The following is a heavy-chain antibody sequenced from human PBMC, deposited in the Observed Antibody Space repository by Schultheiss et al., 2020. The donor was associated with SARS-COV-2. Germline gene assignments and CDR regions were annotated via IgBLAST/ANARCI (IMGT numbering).Heavy chain of an antibody. J-gene: IGHJ6*02. CDR1: GFTFSSYA. D-gene: IGHD3-16*01. CDR3: ARALGGNYYYGMDV. CDR2: ISSGGSNK. Sequence: GGSLRLSCAASGFTFSSYAMHWVRQAPGKGLEWVAVISSGGSNKYYADSVTGRFTISRDNSKNTLYLQMNSLRAEDTAVYYCARALGGNYYYGMDVWGQGTTVTVSS. V-gene: IGHV3-30-3*01.